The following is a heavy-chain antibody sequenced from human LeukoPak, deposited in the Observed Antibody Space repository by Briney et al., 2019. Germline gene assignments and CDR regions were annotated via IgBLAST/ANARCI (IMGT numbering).Heavy chain of an antibody. Sequence: GGSLRLSCAASRLTFSSYSMNWVRQSPGKGLEWVSGISGSGDSTYYADSVKGRFTVSRDNSKNTLYLQMNSLTAADTAVYFCAKALGDWPTTLDYWGRGTLVTVSS. D-gene: IGHD3-16*01. CDR2: ISGSGDST. V-gene: IGHV3-23*01. CDR3: AKALGDWPTTLDY. CDR1: RLTFSSYS. J-gene: IGHJ4*02.